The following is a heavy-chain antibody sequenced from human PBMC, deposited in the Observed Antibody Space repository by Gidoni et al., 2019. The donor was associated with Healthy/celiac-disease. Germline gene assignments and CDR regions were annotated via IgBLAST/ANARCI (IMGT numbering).Heavy chain of an antibody. J-gene: IGHJ4*02. Sequence: EVQLVGSGGVVVQPGGSLRLSCAASGFTFDDYAMHWVRQAPGKGLEWVSLISWDGGSTYYADSVKGRFTISRDNSKNSLYLQMNSLRAEDTALYYCAKDIPPPPDCSSTSCYFGFPDYWGQGTLVTVSS. CDR2: ISWDGGST. CDR1: GFTFDDYA. V-gene: IGHV3-43D*04. CDR3: AKDIPPPPDCSSTSCYFGFPDY. D-gene: IGHD2-2*01.